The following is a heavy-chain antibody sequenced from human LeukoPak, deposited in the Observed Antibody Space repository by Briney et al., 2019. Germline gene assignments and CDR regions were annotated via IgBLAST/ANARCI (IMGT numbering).Heavy chain of an antibody. Sequence: GGSLRLSCAASGFTVSNNYMSWVRQAPGKGLEWVSFIYSGGSTYYADSVKGRFTISRDNSKNSLYLQMNSLRAEDTAVYYCAKRGIAPAASFDYWGRGTLVTVSS. V-gene: IGHV3-66*01. D-gene: IGHD6-13*01. CDR2: IYSGGST. CDR1: GFTVSNNY. CDR3: AKRGIAPAASFDY. J-gene: IGHJ4*02.